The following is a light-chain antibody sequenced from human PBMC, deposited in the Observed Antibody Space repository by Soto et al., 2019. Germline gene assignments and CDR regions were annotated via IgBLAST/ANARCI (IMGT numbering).Light chain of an antibody. CDR3: QSYDSSAWV. CDR1: SGSIASNY. J-gene: IGLJ3*02. Sequence: NFMLTQPHSVSESPGKTVTISCTRSSGSIASNYVQWYQQRPGSAPTTVIYEDNQRPSGVPDRFSGSIDSSSNSASLPISGLKTEDEADYYCQSYDSSAWVFGGGTKVTVL. CDR2: EDN. V-gene: IGLV6-57*03.